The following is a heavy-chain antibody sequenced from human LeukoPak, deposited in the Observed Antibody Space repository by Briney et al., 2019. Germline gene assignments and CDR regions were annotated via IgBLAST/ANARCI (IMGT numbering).Heavy chain of an antibody. V-gene: IGHV3-23*01. CDR2: ISGSGGNT. CDR3: ATNWNLDY. CDR1: GFTFSSYA. Sequence: PGGSLRLSCAASGFTFSSYAMSWVRQAPGKGLECISVISGSGGNTYYADSVKGRFTISRDNSKNTLYLQIHSLRAEDTALYYCATNWNLDYWGQGTLVTVSS. J-gene: IGHJ4*02. D-gene: IGHD1-1*01.